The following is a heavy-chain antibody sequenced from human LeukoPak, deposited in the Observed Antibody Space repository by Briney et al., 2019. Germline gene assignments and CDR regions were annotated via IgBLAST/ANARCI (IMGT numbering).Heavy chain of an antibody. V-gene: IGHV3-23*01. CDR1: GFTFSTYA. D-gene: IGHD6-19*01. CDR2: INGGGGST. CDR3: AKVSGYTSGWYVDFDC. J-gene: IGHJ4*02. Sequence: VGSLRLSCAASGFTFSTYAMNWVRQAPGKGLEWVSGINGGGGSTYYADSVKGRFTISRDNSKNTLYLQMSSLRAEDTAVYYCAKVSGYTSGWYVDFDCWGQGSLVTVSS.